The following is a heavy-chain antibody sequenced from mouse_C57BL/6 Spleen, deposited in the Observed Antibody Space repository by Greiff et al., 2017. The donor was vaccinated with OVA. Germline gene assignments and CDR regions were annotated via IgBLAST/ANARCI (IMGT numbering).Heavy chain of an antibody. CDR3: ARKGYYDYDGYFDV. Sequence: QVQLQQPGAELVKPGASVKLSCKASGYTFTSYWMQWVKQRPGQGLEWIGEIDPSDSYTNYNQKFKGKATLTVDTSSSTAYMQLSSLTSEDSAVYDCARKGYYDYDGYFDVWGTGTTVTVSS. J-gene: IGHJ1*03. D-gene: IGHD2-4*01. V-gene: IGHV1-50*01. CDR1: GYTFTSYW. CDR2: IDPSDSYT.